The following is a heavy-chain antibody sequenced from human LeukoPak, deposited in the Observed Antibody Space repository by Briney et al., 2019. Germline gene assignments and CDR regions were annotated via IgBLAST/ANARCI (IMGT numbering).Heavy chain of an antibody. Sequence: PSETLSLTCTVSGGSMSGYYWSWIRQSPDKGLVWIGYMYYSGSTNYNPSLKSRVTISIDMSKNQFSLTLSSVTAADAALYYCARHFTYYYDSSGHPRDAFDIWGQGTMVTVSS. D-gene: IGHD3-22*01. CDR2: MYYSGST. CDR3: ARHFTYYYDSSGHPRDAFDI. CDR1: GGSMSGYY. V-gene: IGHV4-59*08. J-gene: IGHJ3*02.